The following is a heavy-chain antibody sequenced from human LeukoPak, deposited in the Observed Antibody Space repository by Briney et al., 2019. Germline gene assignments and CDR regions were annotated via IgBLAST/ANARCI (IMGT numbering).Heavy chain of an antibody. V-gene: IGHV1-46*01. CDR2: ISPSGGST. CDR3: ARIRYCGGVSCYYIDY. CDR1: GYTLTSYY. Sequence: ASVKVSCKASGYTLTSYYMHWVRQAPGQGLEWMAIISPSGGSTFYAQKFQGRVTMTRDTSISTAYMELSRLRSDDTAFYYCARIRYCGGVSCYYIDYWGQGTLVTVSA. J-gene: IGHJ4*02. D-gene: IGHD2-15*01.